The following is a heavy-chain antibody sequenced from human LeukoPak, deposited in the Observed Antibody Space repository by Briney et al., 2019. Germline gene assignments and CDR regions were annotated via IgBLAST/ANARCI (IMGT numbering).Heavy chain of an antibody. Sequence: ASVKVSCKASGYTFTGYYIHWVRQAPGQGLEWMGRINPNSGGTNYAQKFQGRVTITRDTSISTAYMELTGLKSDDTAMYFCVGDGDEHGSSSGLDQWGQGTLVTVSS. CDR2: INPNSGGT. D-gene: IGHD6-6*01. CDR1: GYTFTGYY. V-gene: IGHV1-2*06. CDR3: VGDGDEHGSSSGLDQ. J-gene: IGHJ4*02.